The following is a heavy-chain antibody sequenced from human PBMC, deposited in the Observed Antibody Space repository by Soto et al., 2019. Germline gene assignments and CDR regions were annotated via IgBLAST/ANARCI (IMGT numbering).Heavy chain of an antibody. CDR3: AREEDYGDYVGWFEP. D-gene: IGHD4-17*01. CDR2: IYYSGST. J-gene: IGHJ5*02. Sequence: SETLSLTCTVSGGSISSGDYYWSWIRQPPGKGLEWIGYIYYSGSTYYNPSLKSRVTISVDTSKNQFSLKLNSVTPEDTAVYYCAREEDYGDYVGWFEPWGRGTRVTVSS. V-gene: IGHV4-30-4*01. CDR1: GGSISSGDYY.